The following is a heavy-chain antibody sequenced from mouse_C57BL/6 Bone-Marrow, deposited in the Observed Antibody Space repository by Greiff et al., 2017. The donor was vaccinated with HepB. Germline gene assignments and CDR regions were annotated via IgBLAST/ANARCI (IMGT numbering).Heavy chain of an antibody. CDR1: GYTFTSYG. CDR2: IYIGNGYT. V-gene: IGHV1-58*01. J-gene: IGHJ3*01. D-gene: IGHD1-1*01. CDR3: ARSTSYYGSSWAWFAY. Sequence: EVQLKESGAELVRPGSSVKMSCKTSGYTFTSYGINWVKQRPGQGLEWIGYIYIGNGYTEYNEKFKGKATLTSDTSSSTAYMQLSSLTSEDSAIYFCARSTSYYGSSWAWFAYWGQGTLVTVSA.